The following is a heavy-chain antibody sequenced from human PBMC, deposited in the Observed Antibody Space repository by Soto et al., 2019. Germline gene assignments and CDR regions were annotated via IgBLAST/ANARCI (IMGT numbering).Heavy chain of an antibody. CDR2: INPSGGST. Sequence: FKRSWYTFTSYYMHVVGQAPGQGLEWMGIINPSGGSTSYAQKFQGRVTMTRDTSTSTVYMELSSLRSEDTAVYYCARDLGRIAAAGSYFDYWGQGTLVTVSS. V-gene: IGHV1-46*03. CDR3: ARDLGRIAAAGSYFDY. J-gene: IGHJ4*02. CDR1: WYTFTSYY. D-gene: IGHD6-13*01.